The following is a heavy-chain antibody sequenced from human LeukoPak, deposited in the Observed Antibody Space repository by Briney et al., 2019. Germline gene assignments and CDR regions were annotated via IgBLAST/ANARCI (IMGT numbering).Heavy chain of an antibody. V-gene: IGHV4-39*01. CDR3: ACGYDSPYYYYYMDV. CDR2: IYYSGST. J-gene: IGHJ6*03. D-gene: IGHD5-12*01. Sequence: SETLSLTCTVSAGSISSSSYYWGWIRQPPGKGLEWIGIIYYSGSTYYNPSLKSRVTISVDTSKNQFSLKLSSVTAADTAVYYCACGYDSPYYYYYMDVWGKGTTVTVSS. CDR1: AGSISSSSYY.